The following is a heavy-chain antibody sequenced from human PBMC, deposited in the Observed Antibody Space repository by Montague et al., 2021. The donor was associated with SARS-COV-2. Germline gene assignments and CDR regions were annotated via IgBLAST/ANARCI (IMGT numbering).Heavy chain of an antibody. Sequence: TLSLTCTVSGGSTSGDNYYWTWIRQHPGKGLEWIAYIYYTGSTYYNPSLQSRLRTSLDTSKSQFSLTLTSVTAADTAIYYCARNRGWGSRGAGYIDLWGRGTLVTVSS. D-gene: IGHD7-27*01. CDR3: ARNRGWGSRGAGYIDL. J-gene: IGHJ2*01. CDR1: GGSTSGDNYY. V-gene: IGHV4-31*03. CDR2: IYYTGST.